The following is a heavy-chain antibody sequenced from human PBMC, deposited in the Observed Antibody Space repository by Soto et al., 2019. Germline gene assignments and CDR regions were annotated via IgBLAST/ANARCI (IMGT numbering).Heavy chain of an antibody. J-gene: IGHJ3*02. CDR1: GGSISSYY. CDR2: IYYSGST. V-gene: IGHV4-59*08. D-gene: IGHD2-8*02. Sequence: LSLTCTVSGGSISSYYWSWIRQPPGKGLEWIGYIYYSGSTNYNPSLKSRVTISVDTSKNQFSLKLSSVTAADTAVYYCARLLLVLDAFDIWGQGTMVTVSS. CDR3: ARLLLVLDAFDI.